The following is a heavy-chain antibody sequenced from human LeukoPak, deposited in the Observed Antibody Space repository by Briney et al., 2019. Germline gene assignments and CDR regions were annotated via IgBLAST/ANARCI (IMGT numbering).Heavy chain of an antibody. Sequence: SGGSLRLSCAASGFTFSSYAMSWVRQAPGKGLEWVSAISGSGGSTYYADSVKGRFTISRDNSKNTLYLQMNSLRAEDTAVYYCAKDQAIFGVVIDNYGMDVWGQGTTVTVSS. CDR2: ISGSGGST. J-gene: IGHJ6*02. CDR1: GFTFSSYA. D-gene: IGHD3-3*01. V-gene: IGHV3-23*01. CDR3: AKDQAIFGVVIDNYGMDV.